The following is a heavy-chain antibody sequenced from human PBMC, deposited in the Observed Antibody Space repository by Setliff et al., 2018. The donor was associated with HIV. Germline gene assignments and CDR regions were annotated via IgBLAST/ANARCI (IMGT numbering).Heavy chain of an antibody. Sequence: GASVKVSCKASGYSFTKYVMHGVRQAPGQRLEWMGWINAGNDNTKYSQKFQGRVTITRDTSANTAYMELSSLRSEDTAVYYCAREVWEWLSFEYWGQGTLVTVSS. J-gene: IGHJ4*02. CDR3: AREVWEWLSFEY. D-gene: IGHD3-3*01. CDR2: INAGNDNT. V-gene: IGHV1-3*01. CDR1: GYSFTKYV.